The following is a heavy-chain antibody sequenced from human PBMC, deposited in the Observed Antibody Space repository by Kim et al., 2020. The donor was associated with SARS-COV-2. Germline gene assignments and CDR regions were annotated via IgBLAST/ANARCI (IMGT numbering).Heavy chain of an antibody. CDR2: IFSTGSV. D-gene: IGHD3-10*01. J-gene: IGHJ4*02. Sequence: SETLSLTCTVSGGSINSNYWCAWLRQPPGKGLEWVDVIFSTGSVSYLSSLKSRIIMSVTTSNSQSSLRLNSATAADTALFCWARDRSSEELIWDQG. CDR1: GGSINSNYW. CDR3: ARDRSSEELI. V-gene: IGHV4-39*02.